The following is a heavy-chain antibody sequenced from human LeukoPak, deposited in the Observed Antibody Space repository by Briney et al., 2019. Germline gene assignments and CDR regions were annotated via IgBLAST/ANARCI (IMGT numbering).Heavy chain of an antibody. D-gene: IGHD3-3*01. CDR1: GFTFSSYW. V-gene: IGHV3-7*01. CDR3: ARASYDFWSGYNYYYYMDV. Sequence: GGSLRLSCAASGFTFSSYWMSWVRQAPGKGLEWVANIKQDGSEKYYVDSVKGRFTISRDNAKNSLYLQMNSLRAEDTAVYYCARASYDFWSGYNYYYYMDVWGKGTTVTISS. J-gene: IGHJ6*03. CDR2: IKQDGSEK.